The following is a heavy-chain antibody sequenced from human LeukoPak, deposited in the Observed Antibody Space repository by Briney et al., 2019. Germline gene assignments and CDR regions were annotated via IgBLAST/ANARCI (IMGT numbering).Heavy chain of an antibody. Sequence: SVKVSCKASGGTFSSYDFTFTSYAISWVRQAPGHGLEWVGGIIPIYGRANYAQKFQGRVTMTADDSTRTVTMQLSSLRSEDTAVYYCAGFFYDNSNDAFDIWGQGTVVTVS. CDR1: GGTFSSYDFTFTSYA. J-gene: IGHJ3*02. CDR3: AGFFYDNSNDAFDI. V-gene: IGHV1-69*13. D-gene: IGHD3-22*01. CDR2: IIPIYGRA.